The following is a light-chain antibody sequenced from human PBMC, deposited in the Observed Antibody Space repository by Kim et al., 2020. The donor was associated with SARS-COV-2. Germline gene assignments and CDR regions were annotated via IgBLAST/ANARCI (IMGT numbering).Light chain of an antibody. V-gene: IGKV3-11*01. CDR2: DAS. CDR1: QSVSSY. Sequence: PGERATLSCRASQSVSSYLAWYQQKPGQAPRLLIYDASNRATGIPARFSGSGSGTDFTLTISSLEPEDFAVYYCQQRSNWPPLTFGGGTKVDIK. J-gene: IGKJ4*01. CDR3: QQRSNWPPLT.